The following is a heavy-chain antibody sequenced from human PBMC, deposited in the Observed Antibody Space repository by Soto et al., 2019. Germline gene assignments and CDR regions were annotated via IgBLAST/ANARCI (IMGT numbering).Heavy chain of an antibody. V-gene: IGHV1-18*01. Sequence: QVQLVQSGAEVKNPGASVKVSCKASGYSFTRYGIGWARQAPGQGLEWMGWINAYNGNTNYAQNLQGSPTLTTDTSTTTAYMELRSLRSNDTAIYYCAMVDVYVTPSPQDVWGQGTTVTVSS. CDR2: INAYNGNT. CDR3: AMVDVYVTPSPQDV. J-gene: IGHJ6*02. D-gene: IGHD3-16*01. CDR1: GYSFTRYG.